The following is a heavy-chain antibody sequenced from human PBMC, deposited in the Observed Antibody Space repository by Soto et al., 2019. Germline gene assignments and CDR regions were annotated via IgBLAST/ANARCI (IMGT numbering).Heavy chain of an antibody. CDR1: GFTFSSYA. J-gene: IGHJ6*02. CDR3: ARGYYFWSGYYYPYGMDV. Sequence: VQLVESGGGVVQPGRSLRLSCAASGFTFSSYAMHWVRQAPGKGLEWVAVISYDGSNKNHADTVKGRFTISRDTSNXTRXLQMNSLRAEDTAVYYCARGYYFWSGYYYPYGMDVWGQGTTVTVSS. D-gene: IGHD3-3*01. CDR2: ISYDGSNK. V-gene: IGHV3-30-3*01.